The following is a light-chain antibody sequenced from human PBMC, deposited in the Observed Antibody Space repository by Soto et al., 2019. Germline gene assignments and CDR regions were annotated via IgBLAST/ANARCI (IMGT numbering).Light chain of an antibody. J-gene: IGKJ4*01. CDR3: QQINTFPVT. CDR1: QAITSY. CDR2: DAS. Sequence: DIQLTQSPSFLSASVGDRVTITCRASQAITSYLAWYQQRPGKAPKLLIYDASTLQSGVPSRFSGSGSGTEFTLTISSLQPEDFATYYCQQINTFPVTFGGGTRVEIK. V-gene: IGKV1-9*01.